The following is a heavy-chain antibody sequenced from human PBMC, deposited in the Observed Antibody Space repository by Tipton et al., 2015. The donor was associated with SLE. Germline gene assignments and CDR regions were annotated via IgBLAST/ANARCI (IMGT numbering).Heavy chain of an antibody. CDR3: AKGGDYDFWSGPNDAFDI. D-gene: IGHD3-3*01. V-gene: IGHV3-23*01. CDR2: ISGSGGST. J-gene: IGHJ3*02. CDR1: GFTFSSYA. Sequence: SLRLSCAASGFTFSSYAMSWVRQAPGKGLEWVSAISGSGGSTYYADSVKGRLTISRDNSKNTLYLQMNSLRAEDTAVYYCAKGGDYDFWSGPNDAFDIWGQGTMVTVSS.